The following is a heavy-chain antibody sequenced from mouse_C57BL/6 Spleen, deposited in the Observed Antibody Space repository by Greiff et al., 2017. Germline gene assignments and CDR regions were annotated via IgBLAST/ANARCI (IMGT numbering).Heavy chain of an antibody. CDR3: ARGTAQAGYAMDY. V-gene: IGHV1-61*01. D-gene: IGHD3-2*02. CDR2: IYPSDSET. CDR1: GYTFTSYW. J-gene: IGHJ4*01. Sequence: VQLQQPGAELVRPGSSVKLSCKASGYTFTSYWMDWVKQRPGQGLEWIGNIYPSDSETHYNQKFKDKATLTVDKSSSTAYMQLSRLTSEDSAVYYCARGTAQAGYAMDYWGQGTSVTVSS.